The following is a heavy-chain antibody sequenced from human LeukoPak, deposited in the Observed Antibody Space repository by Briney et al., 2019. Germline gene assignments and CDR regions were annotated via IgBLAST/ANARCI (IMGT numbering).Heavy chain of an antibody. CDR3: ARAVVYGDYQIFDY. J-gene: IGHJ4*02. D-gene: IGHD4-17*01. V-gene: IGHV3-7*01. CDR1: GFTFSSYW. CDR2: IKQDGSEK. Sequence: GSLRLSCADSGFTFSSYWMSWVRQAPGKGLEWVANIKQDGSEKYYVDSVKGRFTISRDNAKNSLYLQMNSLKAEDTAVYYCARAVVYGDYQIFDYWGQGTLVTVSS.